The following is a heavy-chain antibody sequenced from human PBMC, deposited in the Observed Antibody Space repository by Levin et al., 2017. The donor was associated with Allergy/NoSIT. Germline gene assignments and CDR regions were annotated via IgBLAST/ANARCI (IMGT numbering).Heavy chain of an antibody. J-gene: IGHJ4*02. CDR3: AHIRTTVTTV. D-gene: IGHD4-17*01. V-gene: IGHV2-5*02. Sequence: GSGPTLVKPTQTLTLTCTFSGFSLTTSGVGVGWIRQPPGKALEWLALIYWDDDKRYSPSLKNRLTITKDTSKNQVVLTMTNMDPVDTGTYYCAHIRTTVTTVWGQGTLVTVSS. CDR1: GFSLTTSGVG. CDR2: IYWDDDK.